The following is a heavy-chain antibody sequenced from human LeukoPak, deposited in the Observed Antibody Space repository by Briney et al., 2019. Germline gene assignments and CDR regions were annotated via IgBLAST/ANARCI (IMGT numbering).Heavy chain of an antibody. V-gene: IGHV3-23*01. Sequence: GGSLRLSCAASGFTLSSYAMSWVRQAPGKGLEWVSAISDTGNTYHADSVKGRFTISRDNSKNTLYLQMNSLRAEDTAVYYCAKGNDYYDSSGYYFQLDWGQGTLVTVSS. CDR2: ISDTGNT. J-gene: IGHJ4*02. CDR3: AKGNDYYDSSGYYFQLD. CDR1: GFTLSSYA. D-gene: IGHD3-22*01.